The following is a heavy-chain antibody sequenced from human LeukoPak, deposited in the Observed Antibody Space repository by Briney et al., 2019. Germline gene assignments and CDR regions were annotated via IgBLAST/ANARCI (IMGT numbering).Heavy chain of an antibody. Sequence: SQTLSLTCAISGDSCSSNSVAWNWIRQSPSRGLEWLGRTYYRSKWYNDYAVSVESRITIYPDTSKNQFSLQLNSVTPEDTAVYYCARETIGGIWSDYWGQGTQVTVSS. CDR3: ARETIGGIWSDY. J-gene: IGHJ4*02. D-gene: IGHD3-10*01. CDR1: GDSCSSNSVA. CDR2: TYYRSKWYN. V-gene: IGHV6-1*01.